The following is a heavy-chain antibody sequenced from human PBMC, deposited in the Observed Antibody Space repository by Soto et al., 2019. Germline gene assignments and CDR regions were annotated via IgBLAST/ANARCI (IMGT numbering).Heavy chain of an antibody. Sequence: PSETLSLTCAVSGASISSSNWWCWVRQPPGKGLEWIGEIYHSGSTNYNPSLRSRVSISVDKSKNHFSLSLSSVTAADTAVYYCARVLCSITGCYSMSTDYWGQGTLVTVSS. V-gene: IGHV4-4*02. CDR1: GASISSSNW. J-gene: IGHJ4*02. CDR2: IYHSGST. CDR3: ARVLCSITGCYSMSTDY. D-gene: IGHD2-2*02.